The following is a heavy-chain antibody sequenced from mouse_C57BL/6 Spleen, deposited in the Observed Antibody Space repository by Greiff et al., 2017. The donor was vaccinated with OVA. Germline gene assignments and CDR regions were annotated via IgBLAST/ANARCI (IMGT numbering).Heavy chain of an antibody. CDR3: ARGGDGGVFAY. CDR2: IWSGGST. CDR1: GFSLTSYG. J-gene: IGHJ3*01. Sequence: VQLQQSGPGLVQPSQSLSITCTVSGFSLTSYGVHWVRQSPGKGLEWLGVIWSGGSTDYNAAFISRLSISKDNSKSQVFFKMNSLQADDTAIYYCARGGDGGVFAYWGQGTLVTVSA. V-gene: IGHV2-2*01.